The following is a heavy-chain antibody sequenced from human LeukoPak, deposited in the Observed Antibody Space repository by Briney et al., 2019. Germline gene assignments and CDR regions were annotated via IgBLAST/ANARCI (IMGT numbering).Heavy chain of an antibody. CDR2: IIPIFGTA. J-gene: IGHJ4*02. Sequence: SVKVYCQASGGTLSSYAISWVRQAPGQGIEWMGGIIPIFGTANYAQKFQGRVTITADESTSTAYTELSSLRSEDTAVYYCARGWELHGPFDYWGQGTLVTVSS. D-gene: IGHD1-26*01. CDR1: GGTLSSYA. CDR3: ARGWELHGPFDY. V-gene: IGHV1-69*13.